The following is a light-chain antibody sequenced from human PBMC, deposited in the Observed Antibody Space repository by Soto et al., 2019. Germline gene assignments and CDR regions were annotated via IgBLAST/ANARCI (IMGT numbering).Light chain of an antibody. CDR1: SSDVGGYNY. CDR2: HVS. CDR3: NSYTSSSTYV. V-gene: IGLV2-14*01. Sequence: QSVLTQPASVSGSPGQSITISCTGTSSDVGGYNYVSWYQQHPGKAPKLMIYHVSNRPSGVSNRFSGSKSDNTASLTISGLQSEDEADYYCNSYTSSSTYVFGTGTTLTVL. J-gene: IGLJ1*01.